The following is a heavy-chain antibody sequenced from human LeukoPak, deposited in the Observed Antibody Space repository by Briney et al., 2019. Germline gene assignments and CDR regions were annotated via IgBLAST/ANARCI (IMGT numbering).Heavy chain of an antibody. Sequence: GASVKVSCKASGYTFTSYGISWVRQAPGQGLEWMGWISAYNGNTNYAQKLQGRVTMTTDTSTSTAYMELRSLRSDDTAVYYCARVVAHLISKYYYFDYWGQGTPVTVSS. D-gene: IGHD2-21*01. CDR1: GYTFTSYG. CDR2: ISAYNGNT. CDR3: ARVVAHLISKYYYFDY. V-gene: IGHV1-18*01. J-gene: IGHJ4*02.